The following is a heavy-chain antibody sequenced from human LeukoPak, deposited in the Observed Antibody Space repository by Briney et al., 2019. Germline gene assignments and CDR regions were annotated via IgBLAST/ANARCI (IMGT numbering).Heavy chain of an antibody. CDR1: GGSFSSYY. CDR3: ASHRTGRYCSSTSCYLGMDV. D-gene: IGHD2-2*01. V-gene: IGHV4-34*01. J-gene: IGHJ6*03. CDR2: INHSGST. Sequence: SETLSLTCAVYGGSFSSYYWSWIRQPPGKGLEWIGEINHSGSTNYNPSLKSRVTISVDTSKNQFSLKLSSVTAADTAVYYCASHRTGRYCSSTSCYLGMDVWGKGTTVTVSS.